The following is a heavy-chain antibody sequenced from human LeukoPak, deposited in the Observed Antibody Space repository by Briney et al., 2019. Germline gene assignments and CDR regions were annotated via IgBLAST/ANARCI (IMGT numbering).Heavy chain of an antibody. CDR3: AKDLVYYDFWSGYYKDYYYYMDV. CDR1: GFTFSSYA. D-gene: IGHD3-3*01. Sequence: GGSLRLSCAASGFTFSSYAMSCVRQAPGKGLEWVSAISGSGGSTYYADSVKGRFTISRDNSKNTLYLQMNSLRAEDTAVYYCAKDLVYYDFWSGYYKDYYYYMDVWGKGITVTVSS. V-gene: IGHV3-23*01. J-gene: IGHJ6*03. CDR2: ISGSGGST.